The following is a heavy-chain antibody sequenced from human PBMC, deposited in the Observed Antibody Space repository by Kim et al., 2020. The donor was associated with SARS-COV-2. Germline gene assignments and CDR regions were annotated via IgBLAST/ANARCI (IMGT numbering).Heavy chain of an antibody. V-gene: IGHV4-34*01. CDR1: GGSFSGYY. CDR2: INHSGST. J-gene: IGHJ4*02. D-gene: IGHD6-19*01. Sequence: SETLSLTCAVYGGSFSGYYWSWIRQPPGKGLEWIGEINHSGSTNYNPSLKSRVTISVDTSKNQFSLKLSSVTAADTAVYYCARGHGSGWYRLPYYFDYWGQGTLVTVSS. CDR3: ARGHGSGWYRLPYYFDY.